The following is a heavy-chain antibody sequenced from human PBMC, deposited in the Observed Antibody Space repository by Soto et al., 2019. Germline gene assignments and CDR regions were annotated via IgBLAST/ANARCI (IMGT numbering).Heavy chain of an antibody. D-gene: IGHD6-13*01. J-gene: IGHJ6*02. CDR3: ARAARTSGIAAAGGWYCYGMDV. Sequence: QVQLVQSGAEVKKPGSSVKVSCKASGGTFSSYAISWVRQAPGQGLEWMGGIIPIFGTANYAQKFQGRVTITADESTSTAYMELSSLRSEDTAVYYCARAARTSGIAAAGGWYCYGMDVWGQGTTVTVSS. CDR1: GGTFSSYA. V-gene: IGHV1-69*01. CDR2: IIPIFGTA.